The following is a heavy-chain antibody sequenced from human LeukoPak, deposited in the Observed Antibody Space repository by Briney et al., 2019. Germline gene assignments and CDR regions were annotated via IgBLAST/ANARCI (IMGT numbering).Heavy chain of an antibody. Sequence: GGSLRLSCAASGFTLIGYEMNWVRQAPGKGLEWVSYISSSGSTKKYVDSVKGRFTISRDDAKNSLFLQMNTLRAEDTAIYYCVRGTYGDYAPYFVDWGQGTLVTVSS. CDR3: VRGTYGDYAPYFVD. V-gene: IGHV3-48*03. CDR2: ISSSGSTK. CDR1: GFTLIGYE. D-gene: IGHD4-17*01. J-gene: IGHJ4*02.